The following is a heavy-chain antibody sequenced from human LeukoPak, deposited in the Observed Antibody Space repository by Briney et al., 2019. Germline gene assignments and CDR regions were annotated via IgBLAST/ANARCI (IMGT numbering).Heavy chain of an antibody. CDR2: INSDGSWT. J-gene: IGHJ4*02. V-gene: IGHV3-74*01. CDR1: GNSL. Sequence: GGSLRLSCVASGNSLMHWVRQAPGKGLVWVSHINSDGSWTSYADSVKGRFTISKDNAKNTVFLQMNSLRAEDTAVYYCVSFYETYWGRGTLVTVSS. D-gene: IGHD2/OR15-2a*01. CDR3: VSFYETY.